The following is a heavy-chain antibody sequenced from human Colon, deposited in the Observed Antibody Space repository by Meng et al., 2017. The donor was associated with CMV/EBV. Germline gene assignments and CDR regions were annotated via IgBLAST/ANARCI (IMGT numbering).Heavy chain of an antibody. CDR3: ARDLRGGYQGMGEFRNNWFDP. CDR1: TYD. V-gene: IGHV1-8*01. CDR2: MNPNSGNT. Sequence: TYDINWVRQATGQGLEWMGWMNPNSGNTGYAQKFQGRVTMTRNTSIRTAYMELSDLRSEDTAVYYCARDLRGGYQGMGEFRNNWFDPWGQGTLVTVSS. J-gene: IGHJ5*02. D-gene: IGHD3-16*01.